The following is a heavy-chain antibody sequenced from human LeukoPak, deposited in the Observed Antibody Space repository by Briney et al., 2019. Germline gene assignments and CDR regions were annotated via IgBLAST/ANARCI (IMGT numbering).Heavy chain of an antibody. CDR1: GFTFSRFG. CDR2: ISSSSSYI. CDR3: ASAPPGIAAAGGWFDP. D-gene: IGHD6-13*01. V-gene: IGHV3-21*01. J-gene: IGHJ5*02. Sequence: PGGSLRLSCEASGFTFSRFGMNWVRQAPGKGLEWVSSISSSSSYIYYADSVKGRFTISRDNAKNSLYLQMNSLRAEDTAVYYCASAPPGIAAAGGWFDPWGQGTLVTVSS.